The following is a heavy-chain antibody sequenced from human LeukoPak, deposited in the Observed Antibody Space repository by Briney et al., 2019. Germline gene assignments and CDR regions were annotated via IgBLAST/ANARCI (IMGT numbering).Heavy chain of an antibody. CDR2: IYGSGRT. D-gene: IGHD1-26*01. Sequence: SETLSLTCAVSGDSVTSYYWSWVRQPAGQGLEWVGHIYGSGRTNYKASFKSRVTMSIDTSKKQFSLNLTSVSAADTAVYFCARDRWELTPAKGWFDSWGQGTLVTVSS. CDR1: GDSVTSYY. V-gene: IGHV4-4*07. CDR3: ARDRWELTPAKGWFDS. J-gene: IGHJ5*01.